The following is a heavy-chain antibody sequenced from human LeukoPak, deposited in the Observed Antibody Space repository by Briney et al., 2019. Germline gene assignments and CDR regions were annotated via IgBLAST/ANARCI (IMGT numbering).Heavy chain of an antibody. Sequence: GGSLRLSCAASGFTLSSYGMHWVRQAPGKGLEWVAFIRFDGSKKYYAESVKGRFTISRDNSKNTLYLQMNSLRAEDTAVYYCAIYVDIVAMPWGFDYWGQGTLVTVSS. CDR1: GFTLSSYG. D-gene: IGHD5-12*01. CDR2: IRFDGSKK. V-gene: IGHV3-30*02. J-gene: IGHJ4*02. CDR3: AIYVDIVAMPWGFDY.